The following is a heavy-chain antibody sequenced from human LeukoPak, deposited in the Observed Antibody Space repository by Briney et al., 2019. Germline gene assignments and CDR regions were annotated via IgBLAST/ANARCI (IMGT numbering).Heavy chain of an antibody. V-gene: IGHV3-7*01. CDR3: ARDQEGFDY. CDR1: GFTFSSYW. Sequence: GGSLRLSCAASGFTFSSYWMGWVRQAPGKRLEWVANMNIDGSEKYYADSVKGRFTISRDNARNSVYLQMNSLRVEDTAVYYCARDQEGFDYWGQGTVVTVSS. J-gene: IGHJ4*02. CDR2: MNIDGSEK.